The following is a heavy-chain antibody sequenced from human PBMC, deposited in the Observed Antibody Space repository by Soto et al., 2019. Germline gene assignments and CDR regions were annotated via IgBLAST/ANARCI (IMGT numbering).Heavy chain of an antibody. CDR3: AKDGGYDYVWGSYRFVSNFDY. CDR1: GFTFSSYA. CDR2: ISGSGGST. Sequence: EVQLLESGGGLVQPGGSLRLSCAASGFTFSSYAMSWVRQAPGKGLEWVSAISGSGGSTYYADSVKGRFTISRDNAKNTLYLQMNSLRAEDTAVYYCAKDGGYDYVWGSYRFVSNFDYWGQGTLVTVSS. V-gene: IGHV3-23*01. D-gene: IGHD3-16*02. J-gene: IGHJ4*02.